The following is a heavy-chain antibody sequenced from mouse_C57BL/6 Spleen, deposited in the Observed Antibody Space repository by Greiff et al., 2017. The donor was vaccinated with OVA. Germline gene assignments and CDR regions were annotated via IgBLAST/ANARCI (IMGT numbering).Heavy chain of an antibody. J-gene: IGHJ4*01. CDR2: IYPGSGNT. V-gene: IGHV1-66*01. CDR3: ARWTTVVDPYAMDY. D-gene: IGHD1-1*01. Sequence: VQLQQSGPELVKPGASVKISCKASGYSFTSYYIHWVKQRPGQGLEWIGWIYPGSGNTKYNEKFKGKATLTADTSSSTAYMQLSSLTSEDSAVYYCARWTTVVDPYAMDYWGQGTSVTVSS. CDR1: GYSFTSYY.